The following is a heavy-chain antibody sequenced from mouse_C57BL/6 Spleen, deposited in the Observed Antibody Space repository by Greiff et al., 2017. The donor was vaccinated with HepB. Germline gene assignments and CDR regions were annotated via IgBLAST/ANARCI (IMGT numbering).Heavy chain of an antibody. V-gene: IGHV1-64*01. CDR2: IHPNSGST. D-gene: IGHD2-5*01. CDR3: AREGDYSNSWFAY. CDR1: GYTFTSYW. J-gene: IGHJ3*01. Sequence: QVQLKQPGAELVKPGASVKLSCKASGYTFTSYWMHWVKQRPGQGLEWIGMIHPNSGSTNYNEKFKSKATLTVDKSSSTAYMQLSSLTSEDSAVYYCAREGDYSNSWFAYWGQGTLVTVSA.